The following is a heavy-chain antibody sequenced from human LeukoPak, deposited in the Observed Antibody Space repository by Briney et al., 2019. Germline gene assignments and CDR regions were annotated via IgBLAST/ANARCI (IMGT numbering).Heavy chain of an antibody. V-gene: IGHV3-48*02. D-gene: IGHD3-10*01. CDR1: GFTFSSYT. CDR3: ARAYGYFDY. Sequence: PAGSLRLSSAASGFTFSSYTMTWVPQAPGKGLEWVSYISGSSTTICYTDSVKGRFTISRDNAKNSLFLQMNSLRDEDTAVYYCARAYGYFDYWGQGTLVTVSS. J-gene: IGHJ4*02. CDR2: ISGSSTTI.